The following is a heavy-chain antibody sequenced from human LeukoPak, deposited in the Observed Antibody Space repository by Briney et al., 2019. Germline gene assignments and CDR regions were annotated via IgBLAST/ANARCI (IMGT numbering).Heavy chain of an antibody. Sequence: GGSLRLSCAASAFTFSSYWMHWVRQAPGKGLEWVSRIKGDESSINYADSVEGRFTISRDNAKNTVYLHLNSLRVEDTALYHCARESPRVSSSWYERFFYWGQGTLVTVSS. CDR3: ARESPRVSSSWYERFFY. J-gene: IGHJ4*02. CDR2: IKGDESSI. V-gene: IGHV3-74*01. D-gene: IGHD6-13*01. CDR1: AFTFSSYW.